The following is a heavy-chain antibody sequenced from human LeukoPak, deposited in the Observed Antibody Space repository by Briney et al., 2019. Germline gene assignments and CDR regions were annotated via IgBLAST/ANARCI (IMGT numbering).Heavy chain of an antibody. J-gene: IGHJ5*02. CDR1: GYTFTGYY. Sequence: ASVKVSCKAPGYTFTGYYMHWVRQAPGQGLEWMGWINPNSGGTNYAQKFQGRVTMTRDTSISTAYMELSRLRSDDTAVYYCARVALSIAAADTSNWFDPWGQGTLVTVSS. CDR2: INPNSGGT. V-gene: IGHV1-2*02. D-gene: IGHD6-13*01. CDR3: ARVALSIAAADTSNWFDP.